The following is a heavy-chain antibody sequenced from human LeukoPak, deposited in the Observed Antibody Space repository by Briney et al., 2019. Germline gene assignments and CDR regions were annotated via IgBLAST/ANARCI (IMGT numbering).Heavy chain of an antibody. Sequence: GGSLRLSCAASGFTFSGYSMNWVRQAPGKGLEWVSSISSSSSYIYYADSVKGRFTISRDNAKNSLYLQMNSLRAEDMAVYYCARRLRGYSGYDLDYWGQGTLVTVSS. D-gene: IGHD5-12*01. CDR2: ISSSSSYI. J-gene: IGHJ4*02. CDR1: GFTFSGYS. CDR3: ARRLRGYSGYDLDY. V-gene: IGHV3-21*01.